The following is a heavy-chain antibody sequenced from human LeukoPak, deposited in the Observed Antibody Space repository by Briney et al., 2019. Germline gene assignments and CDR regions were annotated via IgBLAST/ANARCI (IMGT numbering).Heavy chain of an antibody. CDR3: AKSGWFGELSHFDY. D-gene: IGHD3-10*01. Sequence: GGSLRLSCAASGFTFSSYAMSWVRQAPGKGLEWVSAISGSGGSTYYADSVKGRFTISRDNSKNTLYLQMNSLRAEDTAVYYFAKSGWFGELSHFDYWGQGTLVTVSS. CDR1: GFTFSSYA. J-gene: IGHJ4*02. V-gene: IGHV3-23*01. CDR2: ISGSGGST.